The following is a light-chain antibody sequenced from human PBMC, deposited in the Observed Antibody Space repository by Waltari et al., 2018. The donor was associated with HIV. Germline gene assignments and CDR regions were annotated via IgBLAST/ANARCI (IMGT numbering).Light chain of an antibody. J-gene: IGLJ3*02. CDR3: QVWDTIRDHWV. CDR2: ADS. V-gene: IGLV3-21*02. CDR1: NIGSKT. Sequence: SYVLTQPPSVSVAPGQTARITCGGHNIGSKTVHRHQQRPGQAPIVVVYADSDRPSGIPERFSGSNSGNTATLTISRVGAGDEADYYCQVWDTIRDHWVFGGGTKLTVL.